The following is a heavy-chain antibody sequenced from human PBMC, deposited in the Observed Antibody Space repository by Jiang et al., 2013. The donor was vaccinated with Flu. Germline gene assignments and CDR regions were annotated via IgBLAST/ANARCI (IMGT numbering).Heavy chain of an antibody. CDR2: IYYSGST. D-gene: IGHD6-19*01. Sequence: EYGPGLVKPSETLSLTCTVSGGSISSSSYFWGWIRQPPGKGLEWIGSIYYSGSTYYNPSLKSRVTISVDTSKNQFSLKLSSVTAADTAVHYCARRYSSGGYFDYWGQGTLVTVSS. CDR1: GGSISSSSYF. V-gene: IGHV4-39*01. CDR3: ARRYSSGGYFDY. J-gene: IGHJ4*02.